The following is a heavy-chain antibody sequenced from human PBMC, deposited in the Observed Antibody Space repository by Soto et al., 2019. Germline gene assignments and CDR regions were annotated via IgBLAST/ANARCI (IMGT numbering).Heavy chain of an antibody. Sequence: QVQLQESGPGLVKPSETLSLTCTVSGGSISSYYWSWIRQPPGKGLEWIGYIYYSGSTNYNPSLKSRVTISVDTSKNQFSLKLSSVTAADTAVYYCARAHRSYYDFWSGYSPGWFDPWGQGTLVTVSS. CDR3: ARAHRSYYDFWSGYSPGWFDP. J-gene: IGHJ5*02. CDR1: GGSISSYY. CDR2: IYYSGST. D-gene: IGHD3-3*01. V-gene: IGHV4-59*01.